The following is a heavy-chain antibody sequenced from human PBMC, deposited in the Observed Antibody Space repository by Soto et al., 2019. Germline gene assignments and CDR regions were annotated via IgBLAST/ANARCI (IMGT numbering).Heavy chain of an antibody. CDR1: GGSISSYY. CDR3: ARAYGYYFDY. J-gene: IGHJ4*02. D-gene: IGHD4-17*01. Sequence: QVQLQESGPGLVKPSETLSLTCTVSGGSISSYYWSWIRQPPGKGLEWIGYIYYSGSTNYNPSLXSXVXISXDTSKNQFSLKLSSVTAADTAVYYCARAYGYYFDYWGQGTLVTVSS. V-gene: IGHV4-59*01. CDR2: IYYSGST.